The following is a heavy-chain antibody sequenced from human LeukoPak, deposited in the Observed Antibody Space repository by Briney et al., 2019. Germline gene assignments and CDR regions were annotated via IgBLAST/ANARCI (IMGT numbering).Heavy chain of an antibody. D-gene: IGHD1-26*01. V-gene: IGHV1-46*01. CDR1: GYTFTSNY. CDR2: ISPSGGSA. Sequence: ASVKVSCKAFGYTFTSNYMHWVRQAPGQGPEWMGVISPSGGSATYAQKFQGRVTLTRDMSTSTDYLELSSLRSEDTAVYYCARVGWELLGRKNELGNYWGQGTLVTVSS. J-gene: IGHJ4*02. CDR3: ARVGWELLGRKNELGNY.